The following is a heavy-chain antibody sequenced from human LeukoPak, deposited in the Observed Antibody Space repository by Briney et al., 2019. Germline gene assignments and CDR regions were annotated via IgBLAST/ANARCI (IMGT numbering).Heavy chain of an antibody. D-gene: IGHD6-19*01. J-gene: IGHJ4*02. V-gene: IGHV1-2*02. CDR2: INPNGGGT. CDR3: ARAGGGCDY. CDR1: GYAFTGYY. Sequence: ASVKVSCKAFGYAFTGYYKHWVRQAPGQGLEWMGWINPNGGGTNYAQKFQGRVTMTRDTSISIAYMELSSLRSDDAAVYYCARAGGGCDYWGQGTLVTVSS.